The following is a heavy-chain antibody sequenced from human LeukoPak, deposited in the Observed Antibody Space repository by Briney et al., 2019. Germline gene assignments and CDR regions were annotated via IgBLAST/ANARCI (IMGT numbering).Heavy chain of an antibody. V-gene: IGHV1-2*06. CDR3: ARVRWDSSGYYEYYFDY. CDR2: INPNSGGT. Sequence: TSVKVSCKASGYTFTGYYMHWVRQAPGQGLEWMGRINPNSGGTNYAQKFQGRVTMTRDTSISTAYMELSRLRSDDTAVYYCARVRWDSSGYYEYYFDYWAREPWSPSPQ. J-gene: IGHJ4*02. CDR1: GYTFTGYY. D-gene: IGHD3-22*01.